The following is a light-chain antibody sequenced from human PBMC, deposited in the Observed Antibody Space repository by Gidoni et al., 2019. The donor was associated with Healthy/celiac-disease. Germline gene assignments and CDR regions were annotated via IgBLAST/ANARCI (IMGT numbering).Light chain of an antibody. CDR3: QQYGSSPVYST. CDR1: QSVSSSY. Sequence: EIVLTQSPGTLSLSPGERATLSCRASQSVSSSYLAWYQQKPGQAPRLLIYGASSRATGIPDRFSGSGSGTDFTLTISRLEPEDFAVYYCQQYGSSPVYSTFGPGTKVDIK. V-gene: IGKV3-20*01. J-gene: IGKJ3*01. CDR2: GAS.